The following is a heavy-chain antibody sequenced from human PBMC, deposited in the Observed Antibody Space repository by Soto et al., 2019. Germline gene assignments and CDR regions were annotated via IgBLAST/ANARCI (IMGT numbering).Heavy chain of an antibody. Sequence: PGGSLRLSCAASGFTFSSHSMNWVRQAPGKGLEWVSFISSSSSYIYYADSVKGRFTISRDNAKKSLYLQMTSLRAEDTALYYCARGWGPNYDFWSGSPMDVWGQGTTVTVS. CDR2: ISSSSSYI. CDR3: ARGWGPNYDFWSGSPMDV. D-gene: IGHD3-3*01. V-gene: IGHV3-21*01. CDR1: GFTFSSHS. J-gene: IGHJ6*02.